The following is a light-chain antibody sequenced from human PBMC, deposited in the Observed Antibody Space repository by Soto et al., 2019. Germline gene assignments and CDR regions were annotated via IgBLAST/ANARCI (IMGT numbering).Light chain of an antibody. CDR3: QQSYSTLFT. Sequence: DIQMTQSPSSLSASVGDRVTITCRASQDISSYLNWYQQKPGKAPKLLIYAASTLHSGVPSRFSGSESGTDFTLTISSLQPEDFATYYCQQSYSTLFTFVPGTKVDIK. CDR2: AAS. J-gene: IGKJ3*01. V-gene: IGKV1-39*01. CDR1: QDISSY.